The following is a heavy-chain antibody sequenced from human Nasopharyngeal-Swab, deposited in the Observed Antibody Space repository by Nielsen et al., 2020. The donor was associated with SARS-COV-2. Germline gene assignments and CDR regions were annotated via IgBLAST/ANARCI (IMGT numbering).Heavy chain of an antibody. CDR1: GFTFSDYY. V-gene: IGHV3-11*06. D-gene: IGHD5-18*01. J-gene: IGHJ6*02. Sequence: GESLKISCAASGFTFSDYYMSWIRQAPGKGLEWVSYISSSSSYTNYADSVKGRFTISRDNAKNSLYLQMNSLRAEDTAVYYCARGRAQLWSRVNGMDVWGQGTTVTVSS. CDR2: ISSSSSYT. CDR3: ARGRAQLWSRVNGMDV.